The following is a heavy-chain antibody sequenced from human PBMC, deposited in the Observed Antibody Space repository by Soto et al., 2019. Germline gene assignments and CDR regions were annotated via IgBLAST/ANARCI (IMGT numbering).Heavy chain of an antibody. V-gene: IGHV3-21*04. D-gene: IGHD1-1*01. J-gene: IGHJ6*02. Sequence: GGSLRLSCAASGFTFSSYSMNWVRQAPGKGLEWVSSISSSSSYIYYADSVKGRFTISRDNAKNSLYLQMSSLRSEDTAVYYCAVHKRWPHHYYYGMDVWGQETTVTVSS. CDR3: AVHKRWPHHYYYGMDV. CDR2: ISSSSSYI. CDR1: GFTFSSYS.